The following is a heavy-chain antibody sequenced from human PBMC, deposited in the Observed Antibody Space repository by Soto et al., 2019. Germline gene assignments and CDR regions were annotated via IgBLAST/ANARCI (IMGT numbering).Heavy chain of an antibody. D-gene: IGHD3-10*01. CDR2: VSGSGGST. Sequence: PGGSLRLSCAASGFTFSSYAMSWVRQAPGKGLEWVSAVSGSGGSTYYADSVKGRFTISRDNSKNTLYLQMNSLRAEDTAVYYCAKENVLWFGDYYGMDVWGQGTTVTVSS. J-gene: IGHJ6*02. CDR1: GFTFSSYA. CDR3: AKENVLWFGDYYGMDV. V-gene: IGHV3-23*01.